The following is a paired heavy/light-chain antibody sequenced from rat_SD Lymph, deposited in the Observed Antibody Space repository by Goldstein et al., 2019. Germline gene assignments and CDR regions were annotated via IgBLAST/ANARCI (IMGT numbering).Heavy chain of an antibody. CDR1: GYTFTDYY. D-gene: IGHD1-12*02. Sequence: QVNLLQSGAALVKPGASVKLSCKASGYTFTDYYIHWVKQSHGKSLEWIGYINPNSGYTNYNEKFKSKATLTVDKSTNTAYMELSRLTSEDSATYYCTRLRYYDGTYYFDYWGQGVMVTVSS. V-gene: IGHV1-38*01. CDR2: INPNSGYT. CDR3: TRLRYYDGTYYFDY. J-gene: IGHJ2*01.
Light chain of an antibody. CDR1: SSVSY. J-gene: IGKJ5*01. Sequence: EIVLTQSPTTMAASPGEKVTLTCRASSSVSYMHWYQQRSGASPKLWIYETSKLASGVPNRFSGSGSGTSYSLTINSMETEDAATYYCQQGSSYPLTFGSGTKLEIK. V-gene: IGKV4S5*01. CDR2: ETS. CDR3: QQGSSYPLT.